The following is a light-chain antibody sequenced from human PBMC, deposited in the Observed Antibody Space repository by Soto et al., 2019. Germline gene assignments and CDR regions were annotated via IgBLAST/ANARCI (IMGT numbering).Light chain of an antibody. Sequence: DIQMTQSPSTLSASVGDGVAITCRASQSISSWLAWYQQKPGKAPKLLIYDASSLESGVPSRFSGSGSGTEFTLTISSLQPDDFATYYCQQYNSYWTFGQGTKVAIK. V-gene: IGKV1-5*01. CDR1: QSISSW. CDR2: DAS. J-gene: IGKJ1*01. CDR3: QQYNSYWT.